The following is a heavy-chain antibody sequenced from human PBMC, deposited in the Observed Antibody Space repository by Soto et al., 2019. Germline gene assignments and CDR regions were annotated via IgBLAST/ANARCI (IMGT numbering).Heavy chain of an antibody. V-gene: IGHV3-64*01. J-gene: IGHJ3*01. CDR2: ISSNGGIT. CDR3: ARGKPNCSGGTCYTGTAFDF. D-gene: IGHD2-15*01. CDR1: GFTFNLYA. Sequence: EVQLVESGGSLVQPGGSLRLSCVASGFTFNLYAIHWVRQAPGKGLEYVSAISSNGGITYYANSVKDRFTISRDNSKNTLYLQMGSLRAEDMAVYYCARGKPNCSGGTCYTGTAFDFWGQGTMVTVSS.